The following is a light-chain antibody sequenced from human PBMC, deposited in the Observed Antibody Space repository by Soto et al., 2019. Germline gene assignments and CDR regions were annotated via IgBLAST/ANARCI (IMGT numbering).Light chain of an antibody. CDR1: SSDVGGYNY. CDR2: GVT. V-gene: IGLV2-14*01. Sequence: QSALNQPASVSGSPGQSITISCTGTSSDVGGYNYVSWYQQHPGKAPKLMIYGVTNRPSGVSNRFSGSKSGNTASLTISGLQAEDEADYYCSSYTTSTTLSAVFGGGTKLTVL. CDR3: SSYTTSTTLSAV. J-gene: IGLJ2*01.